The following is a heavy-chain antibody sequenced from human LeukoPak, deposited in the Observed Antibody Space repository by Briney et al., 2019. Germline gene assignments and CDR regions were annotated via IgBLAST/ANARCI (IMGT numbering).Heavy chain of an antibody. V-gene: IGHV1-2*02. Sequence: ASVKVSCKASGYTFGGYYIHWVRRAPGQGLEWLGWINPEKGDTENAQKFRDRVIMTTDTSLTTAYMEVINLSSDDTAVYYCTRSSWDCSSGDCYSNMNFDYWGQGSLVTVSS. CDR1: GYTFGGYY. CDR2: INPEKGDT. CDR3: TRSSWDCSSGDCYSNMNFDY. D-gene: IGHD2-21*01. J-gene: IGHJ4*02.